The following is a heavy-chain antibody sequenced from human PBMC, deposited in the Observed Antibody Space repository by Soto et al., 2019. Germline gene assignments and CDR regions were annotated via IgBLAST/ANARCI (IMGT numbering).Heavy chain of an antibody. CDR2: MNPNSGNT. CDR3: ARVWDIVVVPAFSGMDV. Sequence: ASVKVSCKASGYTFTSYDINWVRQATGQGLEWMGWMNPNSGNTGYAQKFRGRVTMTRNTSISTAYMELSSLRSEDTAVYYCARVWDIVVVPAFSGMDVWGQGTTVTVSS. V-gene: IGHV1-8*01. CDR1: GYTFTSYD. J-gene: IGHJ6*02. D-gene: IGHD2-2*01.